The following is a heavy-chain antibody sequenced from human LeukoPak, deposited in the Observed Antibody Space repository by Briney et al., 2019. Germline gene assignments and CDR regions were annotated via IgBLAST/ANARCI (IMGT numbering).Heavy chain of an antibody. V-gene: IGHV4-34*01. D-gene: IGHD6-19*01. CDR2: INHSGST. CDR3: ARDRRLGPGSYAFDI. CDR1: GGSFSGYY. J-gene: IGHJ3*02. Sequence: SETLSLTCAVYGGSFSGYYWSWIRQPPGKGLEWIGEINHSGSTNYNPSLKSRVTMSVDTSKNQFSLKLSSVTAADTAVYYCARDRRLGPGSYAFDIWGQGTMVTVSS.